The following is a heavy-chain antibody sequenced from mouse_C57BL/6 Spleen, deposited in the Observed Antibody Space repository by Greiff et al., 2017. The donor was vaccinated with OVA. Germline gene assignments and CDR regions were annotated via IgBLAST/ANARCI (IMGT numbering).Heavy chain of an antibody. V-gene: IGHV3-6*01. CDR1: GYSITSGYY. D-gene: IGHD1-1*01. J-gene: IGHJ2*01. CDR2: ISYDGSN. CDR3: ARYYGSSPCYFDY. Sequence: EVKLMESGPGLVKPSQSLSLTCSVTGYSITSGYYWNWIRQFPGNKLEWMGYISYDGSNNYNPSLKNRISITRDTSKNQFFLKLNSVTTEDTATYYCARYYGSSPCYFDYWGQGTTLTVSA.